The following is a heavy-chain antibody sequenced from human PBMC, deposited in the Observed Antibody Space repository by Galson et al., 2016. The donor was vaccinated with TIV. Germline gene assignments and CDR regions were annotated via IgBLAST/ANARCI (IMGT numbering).Heavy chain of an antibody. V-gene: IGHV3-30-3*01. D-gene: IGHD1-1*01. CDR1: GFTFNYYP. CDR3: AKEVQRRLHY. CDR2: ISYDGSSK. J-gene: IGHJ4*02. Sequence: SLRLSCADAGFTFNYYPMHWVRQAPGKGLEWVAVISYDGSSKYYADSVKGRFTISRDNSKNTLYLQMNSLRAEDTAVYYCAKEVQRRLHYWGQGTLATVSS.